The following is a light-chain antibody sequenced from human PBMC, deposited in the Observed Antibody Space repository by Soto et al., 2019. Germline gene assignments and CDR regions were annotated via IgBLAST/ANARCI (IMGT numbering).Light chain of an antibody. J-gene: IGKJ3*01. CDR1: QSISSY. V-gene: IGKV1-39*01. Sequence: DSQMTQSPSSLSASVGHRVTITRRASQSISSYLNWNQQKPGKPPKLLISAASSLQCGVPSSFSGSGSGTDLTLAISSLQPEGFATYHCLRGYSTPFTFGPGTKVDI. CDR3: LRGYSTPFT. CDR2: AAS.